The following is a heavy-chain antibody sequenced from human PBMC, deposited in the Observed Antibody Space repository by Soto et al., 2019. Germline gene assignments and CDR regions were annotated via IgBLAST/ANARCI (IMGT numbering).Heavy chain of an antibody. J-gene: IGHJ6*02. V-gene: IGHV5-51*01. CDR3: AGEKSPVARCFYYGMDV. CDR1: GYSFTSYW. Sequence: PGESLKISCKGSGYSFTSYWIDWVRQMPGKGLEWMGIIYPGDSDTRYSPSFQGQVTISADKSISTAYLQWSSLKASDTAMYYWAGEKSPVARCFYYGMDVWGQGTTVTVSS. D-gene: IGHD3-16*01. CDR2: IYPGDSDT.